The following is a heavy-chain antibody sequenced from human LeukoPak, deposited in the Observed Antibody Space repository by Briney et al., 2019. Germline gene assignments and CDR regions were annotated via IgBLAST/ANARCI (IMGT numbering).Heavy chain of an antibody. J-gene: IGHJ4*02. CDR1: GFTFSSYS. CDR2: ISSSSSYI. V-gene: IGHV3-21*01. D-gene: IGHD2-15*01. CDR3: AREVDIRYFDY. Sequence: GGSLRLSCAASGFTFSSYSMNWVRQAPGKGLEWVSSISSSSSYIYYADSVKGRLTISRDNAKDSLYLQMNSLRAEDTAVYYCAREVDIRYFDYWGQGTLVTVSS.